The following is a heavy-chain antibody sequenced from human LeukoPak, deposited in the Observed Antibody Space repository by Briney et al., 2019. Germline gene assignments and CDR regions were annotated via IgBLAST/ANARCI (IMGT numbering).Heavy chain of an antibody. J-gene: IGHJ4*02. CDR1: GYTFTGYY. CDR2: INPNSGGT. Sequence: ASVKVSCKASGYTFTGYYMHWVRQAPGQGLEWMGWINPNSGGTNYAQKLQGRVTMTTDTSTSTAYMELRSLRSDDTAVYYCARDGMLELRDFDYWGQGTLVTVSS. D-gene: IGHD1-7*01. CDR3: ARDGMLELRDFDY. V-gene: IGHV1-2*02.